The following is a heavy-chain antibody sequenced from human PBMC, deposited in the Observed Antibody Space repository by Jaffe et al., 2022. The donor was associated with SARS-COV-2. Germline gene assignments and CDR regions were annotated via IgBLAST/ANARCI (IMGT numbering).Heavy chain of an antibody. CDR2: IKQDGSEK. Sequence: EVQLVESGGGLVQPGGSLRLSCAASGFTFSSYWMSWVRQAPGKGLEWVANIKQDGSEKYYVDSVKGRFTISRDNAKNSLYLQMNSLRAEDTAVYYCARDEGGYCSSTSCYRYYYGMDVWGQGTTVTVSS. CDR3: ARDEGGYCSSTSCYRYYYGMDV. D-gene: IGHD2-2*01. J-gene: IGHJ6*02. V-gene: IGHV3-7*03. CDR1: GFTFSSYW.